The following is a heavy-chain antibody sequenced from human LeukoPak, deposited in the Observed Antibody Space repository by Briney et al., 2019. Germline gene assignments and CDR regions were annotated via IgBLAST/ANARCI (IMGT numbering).Heavy chain of an antibody. J-gene: IGHJ6*02. CDR3: ARGIGGYCSSTSCYTAHVYYYYYGMDV. D-gene: IGHD2-2*02. Sequence: GRSLRPSCAASGFTFSTYALHWVRQAPGKGLEWVAVISYDGSNKYYADSVKGRFTISRDNSKNTLYLQLNSLRAEDTAVYYCARGIGGYCSSTSCYTAHVYYYYYGMDVWGQGTTVTVSS. CDR1: GFTFSTYA. V-gene: IGHV3-30*04. CDR2: ISYDGSNK.